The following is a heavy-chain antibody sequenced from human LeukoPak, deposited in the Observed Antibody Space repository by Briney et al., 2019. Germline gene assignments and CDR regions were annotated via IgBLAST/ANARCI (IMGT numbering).Heavy chain of an antibody. D-gene: IGHD2-2*02. CDR2: ISSSSSYI. Sequence: RAGGPLRLSCAASGFTFSSYSMNWVRQAPGKGLEWVSSISSSSSYIYYADSVKGRFTISRDNAKNSLYLQMNSLRAEDTAVYYCARDQLGYCSSTSCYTGYYGMDVWGQGTTVTVSS. V-gene: IGHV3-21*01. CDR3: ARDQLGYCSSTSCYTGYYGMDV. CDR1: GFTFSSYS. J-gene: IGHJ6*02.